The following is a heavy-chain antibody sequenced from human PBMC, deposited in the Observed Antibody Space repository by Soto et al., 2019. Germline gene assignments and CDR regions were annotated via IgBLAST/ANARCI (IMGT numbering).Heavy chain of an antibody. D-gene: IGHD1-7*01. CDR3: AGTTSLQWYYMDV. CDR2: TYYRSRWYN. CDR1: GDSVSSNSAA. J-gene: IGHJ6*03. V-gene: IGHV6-1*01. Sequence: SQTLSLTCAISGDSVSSNSAAWNWIRQSHSRGLEWLGRTYYRSRWYNDYAVSVKSRITVNPDTSKNQFSLHLNSVTPEDTAVYSRAGTTSLQWYYMDVWDKGTTVTVSS.